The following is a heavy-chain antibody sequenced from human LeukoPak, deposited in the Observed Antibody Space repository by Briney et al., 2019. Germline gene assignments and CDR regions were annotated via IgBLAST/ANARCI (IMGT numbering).Heavy chain of an antibody. CDR2: INHSGST. V-gene: IGHV4-34*01. D-gene: IGHD4-17*01. CDR1: GGSFSGYY. Sequence: PSETLSLTCAVYGGSFSGYYWSWIRQPPGKGLEWIGEINHSGSTNYNPSLKSRVTISVDTCKNQFSLTLSSVTAADTAVYYCARDSRWGTVKSLVWGQGTLVTVSS. J-gene: IGHJ4*02. CDR3: ARDSRWGTVKSLV.